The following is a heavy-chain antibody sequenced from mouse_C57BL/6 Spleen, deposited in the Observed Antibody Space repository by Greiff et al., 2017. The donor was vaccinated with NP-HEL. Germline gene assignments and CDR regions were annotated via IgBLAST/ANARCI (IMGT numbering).Heavy chain of an antibody. Sequence: QVQLQQPGAELVKPGASVKLSCKASGYTFTSYWMHWVKQRPGQGLEWIGMIHPNSGSTNYNEKFKSKATLTVEKSSSTAYMQRSSLTSEDSAVYYCASLYDYGGFAYWGQGTLVTVSA. V-gene: IGHV1-64*01. J-gene: IGHJ3*01. CDR1: GYTFTSYW. CDR3: ASLYDYGGFAY. CDR2: IHPNSGST. D-gene: IGHD2-4*01.